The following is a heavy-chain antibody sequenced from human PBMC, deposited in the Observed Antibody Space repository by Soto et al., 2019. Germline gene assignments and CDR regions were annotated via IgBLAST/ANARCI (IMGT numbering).Heavy chain of an antibody. CDR1: GGSISSGGYY. Sequence: QVQLQESGPGLVKPSQTLSLTCTVSGGSISSGGYYWSWIRQHPGKGLEWIGYIYYSGSTYYNPSLKSRVTISLATSKNKFSLKLSSVTAADTAVYYCARVMVRGVLDYWGQGTLVTVSS. D-gene: IGHD3-10*01. CDR3: ARVMVRGVLDY. CDR2: IYYSGST. V-gene: IGHV4-31*03. J-gene: IGHJ4*02.